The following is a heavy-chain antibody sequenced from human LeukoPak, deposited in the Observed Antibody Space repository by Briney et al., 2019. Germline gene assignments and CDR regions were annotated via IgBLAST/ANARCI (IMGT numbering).Heavy chain of an antibody. D-gene: IGHD2-2*01. CDR1: GFTFNRCW. CDR2: INPDGRDR. V-gene: IGHV3-7*01. J-gene: IGHJ1*01. Sequence: GGSLRLSCVVSGFTFNRCWMNWVRQAPGKGLEWVAHINPDGRDRYYVDSVKGRFTISRDNAQNSMYLQMNSLRVEDTAVYYFTSWGYQTAEYFQRWGQGTLVTVSS. CDR3: TSWGYQTAEYFQR.